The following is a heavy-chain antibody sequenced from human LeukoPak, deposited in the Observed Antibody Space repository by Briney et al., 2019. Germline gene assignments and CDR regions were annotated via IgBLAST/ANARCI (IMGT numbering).Heavy chain of an antibody. CDR2: IKQDGSDK. CDR1: GFTFSSYW. V-gene: IGHV3-7*01. CDR3: AELGITMIGGV. Sequence: GGSLRLSCAASGFTFSSYWMSWVRQAPGKGLEWVANIKQDGSDKYYVDSVKGRFTISRDNAKNSLYLQMNSLRAEDTAVYYCAELGITMIGGVWGKGTTVTISS. D-gene: IGHD3-10*02. J-gene: IGHJ6*04.